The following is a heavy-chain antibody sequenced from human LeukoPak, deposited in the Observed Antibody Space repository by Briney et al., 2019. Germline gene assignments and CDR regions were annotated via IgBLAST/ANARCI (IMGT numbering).Heavy chain of an antibody. D-gene: IGHD6-13*01. CDR3: ARGRRGYSSSWYERYYFDY. J-gene: IGHJ4*02. CDR2: INHSGST. V-gene: IGHV4-34*01. Sequence: SETLSLTCAVYGGSFSGYYWSWIRQPPGKGLEWIGEINHSGSTNYNPSLKSRVTISVDTSKNQFSLKLSSVTAADTAVYYCARGRRGYSSSWYERYYFDYWGQGTLVTVCS. CDR1: GGSFSGYY.